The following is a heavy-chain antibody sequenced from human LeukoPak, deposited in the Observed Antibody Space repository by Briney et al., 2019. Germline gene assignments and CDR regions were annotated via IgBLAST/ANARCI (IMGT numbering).Heavy chain of an antibody. CDR1: GFTFSSYS. D-gene: IGHD2-15*01. J-gene: IGHJ4*02. Sequence: GGSLRLSCAASGFTFSSYSMNWVRQAPGKGLEWVSSISSSSSYIYYADSVKGRFTISRDNAKNSLYLQMNSLRAEDTAVYYCARDPPYCSGGSCYPYWGQGTLVTVSS. CDR2: ISSSSSYI. V-gene: IGHV3-21*01. CDR3: ARDPPYCSGGSCYPY.